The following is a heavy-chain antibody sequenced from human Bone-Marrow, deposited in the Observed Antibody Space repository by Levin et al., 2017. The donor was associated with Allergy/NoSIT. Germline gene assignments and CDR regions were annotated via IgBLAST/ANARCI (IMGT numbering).Heavy chain of an antibody. J-gene: IGHJ6*02. V-gene: IGHV3-23*01. CDR3: SGYFYYHYGMDV. D-gene: IGHD1-26*01. Sequence: GGSLRLSCAASGFTFNRYAMTWVRQAPGEGLEWVSGISADGGSTYYADSVKGRFTISRDNSRNTVYLQMNSLRGEDTASYYCSGYFYYHYGMDVGGQGTTVAVSS. CDR1: GFTFNRYA. CDR2: ISADGGST.